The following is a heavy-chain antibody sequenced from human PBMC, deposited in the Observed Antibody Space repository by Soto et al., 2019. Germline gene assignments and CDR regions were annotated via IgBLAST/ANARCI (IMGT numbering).Heavy chain of an antibody. V-gene: IGHV4-4*07. Sequence: LSLTCTVSGGSISSYHWSWIRQSAGKGLEWIGRIYTSGNTHYNPSLKSRVTVPIDTSKNQFFLTVNSVTAADSAVYYCARESGDNWDYEAYWGQGTPVTVSS. CDR2: IYTSGNT. D-gene: IGHD1-7*01. CDR3: ARESGDNWDYEAY. CDR1: GGSISSYH. J-gene: IGHJ4*02.